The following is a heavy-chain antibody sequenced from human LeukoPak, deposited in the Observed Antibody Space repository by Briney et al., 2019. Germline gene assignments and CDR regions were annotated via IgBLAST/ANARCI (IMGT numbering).Heavy chain of an antibody. J-gene: IGHJ4*02. D-gene: IGHD2-15*01. CDR2: ISGSGGST. V-gene: IGHV3-23*01. CDR3: AKSDCSGGSCQYYFDY. CDR1: GFTFSSYA. Sequence: GGSLRLSGAGSGFTFSSYAKSWVRQAPGKGLQWVSAISGSGGSTYYADSVKGRFTISRDNSKNTLYLQMNSLRAEDTAVYYCAKSDCSGGSCQYYFDYWGQGTLVTVSS.